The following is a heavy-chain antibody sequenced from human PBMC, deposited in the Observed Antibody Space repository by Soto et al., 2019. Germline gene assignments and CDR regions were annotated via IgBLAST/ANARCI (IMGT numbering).Heavy chain of an antibody. Sequence: QVQLVQSGGGVVQPGRSLRLSCAASGFPFSLYGMHWVRQAPGKGLEWVGVTSSDGSKKDYADTVKGRFTISRDNSKNTLYLQMNSLRPEDTALYYCGKKCPGTYAALFDSWGQGSLVTVSS. V-gene: IGHV3-30*18. CDR3: GKKCPGTYAALFDS. CDR1: GFPFSLYG. J-gene: IGHJ4*02. CDR2: TSSDGSKK. D-gene: IGHD1-7*01.